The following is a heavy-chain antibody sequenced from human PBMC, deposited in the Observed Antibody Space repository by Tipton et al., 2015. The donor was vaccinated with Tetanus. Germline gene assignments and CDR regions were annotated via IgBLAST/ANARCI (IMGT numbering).Heavy chain of an antibody. Sequence: TLSLTCTVSGGSINSSHHFWGWIRQPPGKGLEWIGAIYYRGSTFYNPSLKDRISISVDRSKNQFSLRLGSVTAADTSLYYCARQTLSLERLFKPPDVLDLWGQGTMVTVSS. CDR2: IYYRGST. CDR1: GGSINSSHHF. CDR3: ARQTLSLERLFKPPDVLDL. D-gene: IGHD1-1*01. J-gene: IGHJ3*01. V-gene: IGHV4-39*01.